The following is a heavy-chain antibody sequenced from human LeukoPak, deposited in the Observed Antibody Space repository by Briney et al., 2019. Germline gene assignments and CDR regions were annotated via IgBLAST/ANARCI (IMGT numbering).Heavy chain of an antibody. CDR1: GCTFTGYY. D-gene: IGHD5-24*01. CDR3: ARDWMAGSRWGYYGMDV. V-gene: IGHV1-2*02. CDR2: INPNSGGT. J-gene: IGHJ6*02. Sequence: GASVKVSCKASGCTFTGYYMHWVRQAPGQGLEWMGWINPNSGGTNYAQKFQGRVTMTRDTSISTAYMELSRLRSDDTAVYYCARDWMAGSRWGYYGMDVWGQGTTVTVSS.